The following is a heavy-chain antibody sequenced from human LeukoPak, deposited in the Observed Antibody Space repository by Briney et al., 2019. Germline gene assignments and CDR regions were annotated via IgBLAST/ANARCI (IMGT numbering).Heavy chain of an antibody. CDR1: GYSISSGYY. J-gene: IGHJ3*02. CDR2: IYHSGST. D-gene: IGHD3-10*01. Sequence: SETLSLTCTVSGYSISSGYYWGWIRQPPGKGLEWIGSIYHSGSTYYNPSLKSRVTISVDTSKNQFSLKLSSVTAADTAVYYCARRSRITMVRGDDAFDIWGQGTMVTVSS. V-gene: IGHV4-38-2*02. CDR3: ARRSRITMVRGDDAFDI.